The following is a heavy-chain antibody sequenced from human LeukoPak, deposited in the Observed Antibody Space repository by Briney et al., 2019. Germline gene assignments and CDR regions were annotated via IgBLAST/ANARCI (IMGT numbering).Heavy chain of an antibody. CDR2: ISSNGGST. V-gene: IGHV3-64*01. J-gene: IGHJ4*02. D-gene: IGHD3-22*01. Sequence: TGGSLRLSCAASGFTFSSYAMHWVRQAPGKGLEYVSAISSNGGSTYYANSVKGRFTISRDNSKNTLYLQMGSLRAEDTAVYYCARWSSGYYYDYWGQGTLVTVSS. CDR3: ARWSSGYYYDY. CDR1: GFTFSSYA.